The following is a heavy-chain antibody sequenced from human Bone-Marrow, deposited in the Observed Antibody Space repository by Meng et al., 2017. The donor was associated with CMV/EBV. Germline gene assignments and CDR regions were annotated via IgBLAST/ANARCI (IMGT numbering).Heavy chain of an antibody. Sequence: ASVKVSCKASGYTFTSYDINWVRQATGQGLEWMGWMNPNSGNTGYAQKFQGRVTITTDESTSTAYMEMSSLRSEDTAVYYCARAGIAAAVDYWGQGTLVTVSS. CDR1: GYTFTSYD. CDR3: ARAGIAAAVDY. V-gene: IGHV1-8*03. D-gene: IGHD6-13*01. CDR2: MNPNSGNT. J-gene: IGHJ4*02.